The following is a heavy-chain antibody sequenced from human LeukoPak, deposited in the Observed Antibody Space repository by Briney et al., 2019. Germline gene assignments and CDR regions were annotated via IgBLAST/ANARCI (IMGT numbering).Heavy chain of an antibody. CDR3: ARDETTVTTSYYYGMDV. Sequence: GRSLRLSCAASGFTFDDYAMHWVRQAPGKGLEWVSGISWNSGSIGYADSVKGRFTISRDNAKNSLYLQMNSLRAEDTALYYCARDETTVTTSYYYGMDVWGQGTTVTVSS. J-gene: IGHJ6*02. CDR2: ISWNSGSI. V-gene: IGHV3-9*01. D-gene: IGHD4-17*01. CDR1: GFTFDDYA.